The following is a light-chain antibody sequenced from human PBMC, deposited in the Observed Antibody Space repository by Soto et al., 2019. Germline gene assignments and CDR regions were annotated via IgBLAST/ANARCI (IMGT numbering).Light chain of an antibody. CDR2: ATS. J-gene: IGKJ4*01. CDR1: QNITTY. Sequence: QITQSPSSLXASAGDRVXXXXXVSQNITTYLNWYQQKAGVAPNLLIYATSNLQRGVPSRFSGSGSGTDFTLTISSLHREDFATYYCQQSYSPPFTFGGGTKVDI. V-gene: IGKV1-39*01. CDR3: QQSYSPPFT.